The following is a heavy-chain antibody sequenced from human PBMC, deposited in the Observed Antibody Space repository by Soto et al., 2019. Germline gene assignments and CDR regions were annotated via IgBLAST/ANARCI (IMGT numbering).Heavy chain of an antibody. CDR3: VKHRGSPSGAFDI. CDR2: ITGSGGST. V-gene: IGHV3-23*01. D-gene: IGHD2-15*01. CDR1: GFTLSTYA. J-gene: IGHJ3*02. Sequence: EVQLLESGGGLVQPGGSLRLSCVASGFTLSTYAMSWVRQAPGKGLEWVSGITGSGGSTYYADSVKGRFTISRDNSKSTVSLHMNSLRAEDTAVYYCVKHRGSPSGAFDIWGQGGMVTVSS.